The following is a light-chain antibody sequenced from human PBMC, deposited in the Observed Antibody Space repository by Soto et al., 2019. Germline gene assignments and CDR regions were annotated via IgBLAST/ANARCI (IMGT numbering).Light chain of an antibody. J-gene: IGLJ2*01. V-gene: IGLV2-14*01. CDR2: EVS. CDR3: SSYTSSLTLV. CDR1: SSDVGGYNF. Sequence: QSALTQPASVSGSPGQSITISCTGTSSDVGGYNFVSWYQQHPGKAPKLMIYEVSNRPSGVSYRFAGSKSGNTASLTISELQYEDQADYYCSSYTSSLTLVFGGGTKLTVL.